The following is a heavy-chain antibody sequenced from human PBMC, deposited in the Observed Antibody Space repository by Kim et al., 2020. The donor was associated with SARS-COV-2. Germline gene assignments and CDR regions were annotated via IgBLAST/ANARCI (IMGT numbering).Heavy chain of an antibody. J-gene: IGHJ6*01. CDR2: ISYDGSNK. D-gene: IGHD2-21*02. V-gene: IGHV3-30*18. CDR1: GFTFSTYG. Sequence: GGSLRLSCAASGFTFSTYGVHWVRQAPGKGLEWLSSISYDGSNKYYADSVKGRFTISRDNSKSTLFLQLSSLRTEDTAVYYCAKDFYDITAFYYG. CDR3: AKDFYDITAFYYG.